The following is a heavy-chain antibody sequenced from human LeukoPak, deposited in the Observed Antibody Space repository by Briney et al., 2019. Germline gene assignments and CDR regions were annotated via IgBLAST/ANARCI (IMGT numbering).Heavy chain of an antibody. V-gene: IGHV6-1*01. CDR3: ARGGYYDNSGSYFALNFRT. CDR1: GDSVSSNNAA. J-gene: IGHJ4*02. CDR2: AYYRSKWYI. D-gene: IGHD3-22*01. Sequence: SQTLSLTCAISGDSVSSNNAAWNWIRQSPSRGLEWLGRAYYRSKWYIDYAVSLKSRITINPDTSKNQFSLKLSSVTAADTAVYYCARGGYYDNSGSYFALNFRTWGQGTLVTVSS.